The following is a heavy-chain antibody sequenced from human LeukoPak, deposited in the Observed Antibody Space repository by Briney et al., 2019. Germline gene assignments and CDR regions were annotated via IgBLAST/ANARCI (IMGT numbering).Heavy chain of an antibody. Sequence: GGSLRLSCAASGFTFRTFSMSWVRQAPGKGLEWVSAISGSGGSTYYADSVKGRFTISRDNSKNTLYLQMNSLRAEDTAVYYCAKDSRIMITFADYWGQGTLVTVPS. V-gene: IGHV3-23*01. D-gene: IGHD3-16*01. CDR1: GFTFRTFS. CDR2: ISGSGGST. J-gene: IGHJ4*02. CDR3: AKDSRIMITFADY.